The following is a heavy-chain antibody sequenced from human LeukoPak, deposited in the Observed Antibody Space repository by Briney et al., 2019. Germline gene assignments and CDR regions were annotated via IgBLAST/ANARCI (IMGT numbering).Heavy chain of an antibody. CDR1: GFTFSSYA. CDR2: ISGSGGST. D-gene: IGHD3-22*01. J-gene: IGHJ3*02. CDR3: AKQKGAYDSSGYYYGARAFDI. Sequence: GGSLRLSCAASGFTFSSYAMSWVRQAPGKGLEWVSAISGSGGSTYYADSVKGRFTISRDNSKNTLYLQMNSLRAEDKAVYYCAKQKGAYDSSGYYYGARAFDIWGQGTMVTVSS. V-gene: IGHV3-23*01.